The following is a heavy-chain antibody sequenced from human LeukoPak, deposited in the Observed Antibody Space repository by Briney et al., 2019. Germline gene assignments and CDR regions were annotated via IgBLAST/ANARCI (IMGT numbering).Heavy chain of an antibody. V-gene: IGHV1-2*06. J-gene: IGHJ4*02. Sequence: ASVKVSCKASGYTFTDYYMHWVRQAPGQGLEWMGRINPNTGGTDYAQTFQGRVTMTRDTSISTAYMELSRLRSDDTALYYCARGSYYYTSSGYYSDYWGQGTLVTVSS. D-gene: IGHD3-22*01. CDR2: INPNTGGT. CDR3: ARGSYYYTSSGYYSDY. CDR1: GYTFTDYY.